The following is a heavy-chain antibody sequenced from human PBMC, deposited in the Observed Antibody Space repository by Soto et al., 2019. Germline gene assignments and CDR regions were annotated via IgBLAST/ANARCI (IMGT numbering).Heavy chain of an antibody. V-gene: IGHV3-74*01. D-gene: IGHD6-19*01. J-gene: IGHJ4*02. Sequence: SLRLSCAASGVTISSYWMHRVRQPPGKGLVWVSRINSDGSSTSYADSVKGRFTISRDNAKNTLYLQMNSLRAEDTAVYYCDVAVAGPTAIGYWGQGTLVIV. CDR2: INSDGSST. CDR3: DVAVAGPTAIGY. CDR1: GVTISSYW.